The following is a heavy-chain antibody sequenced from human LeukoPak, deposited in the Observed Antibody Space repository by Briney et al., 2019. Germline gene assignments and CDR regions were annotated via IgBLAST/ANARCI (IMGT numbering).Heavy chain of an antibody. D-gene: IGHD5-24*01. CDR1: GFTFSSYE. CDR3: AKSGYNRFDY. J-gene: IGHJ4*02. Sequence: GGSLRLSCAASGFTFSSYEMNWVRQAPGKGLEGVSNISGSGSGGSTYYAGSVKGRFTISRDNSKNTLYLQMNSLRAEDTAVYYCAKSGYNRFDYWGQGTLVTVSS. CDR2: ISGSGSGGST. V-gene: IGHV3-23*01.